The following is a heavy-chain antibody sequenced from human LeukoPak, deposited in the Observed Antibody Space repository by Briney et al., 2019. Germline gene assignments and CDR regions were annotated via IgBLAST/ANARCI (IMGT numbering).Heavy chain of an antibody. Sequence: GGSLRLSCAASGFTFSSCAMSWVRQAPGKGLEWVSTITGGGGTTYYADSVKGRFTISRDTSKNTLFLRMNSLRAEDTAVYYCARMREYSGNSYPNFDYWGQGTLVTVPS. J-gene: IGHJ4*02. CDR2: ITGGGGTT. CDR1: GFTFSSCA. D-gene: IGHD1-26*01. V-gene: IGHV3-23*01. CDR3: ARMREYSGNSYPNFDY.